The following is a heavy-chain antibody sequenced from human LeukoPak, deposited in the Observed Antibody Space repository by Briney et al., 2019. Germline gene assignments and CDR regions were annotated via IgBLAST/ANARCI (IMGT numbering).Heavy chain of an antibody. J-gene: IGHJ4*02. CDR2: IYYSGST. CDR1: GGSISSSSYY. D-gene: IGHD3-22*01. Sequence: SETLSLTCTVSGGSISSSSYYWGWIRQPPGKGLEWIGSIYYSGSTYYNPSLKSRVTTSVDTSKNQFSLKLSSVTAADTAVYYCARDPGFAGVDPYSSGFYFDYWGQGTLVTVSS. V-gene: IGHV4-39*07. CDR3: ARDPGFAGVDPYSSGFYFDY.